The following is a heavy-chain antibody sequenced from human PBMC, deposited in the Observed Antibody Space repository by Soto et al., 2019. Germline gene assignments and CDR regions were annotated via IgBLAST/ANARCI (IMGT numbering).Heavy chain of an antibody. V-gene: IGHV4-39*01. CDR2: IYYSGST. CDR3: ARPDSSGIDY. CDR1: GGSISSSSYY. D-gene: IGHD3-22*01. Sequence: SETLSLTCTVSGGSISSSSYYWGWIRQPPGKGLEWIGSIYYSGSTYYNPSLKSRVTISVDTSKNQFSLKLSSVTAADTAVYYCARPDSSGIDYWGQGTLVTVSS. J-gene: IGHJ4*02.